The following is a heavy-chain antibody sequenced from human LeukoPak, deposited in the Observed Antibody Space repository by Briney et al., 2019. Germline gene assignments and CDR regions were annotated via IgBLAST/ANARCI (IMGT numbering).Heavy chain of an antibody. J-gene: IGHJ3*02. V-gene: IGHV4-39*02. D-gene: IGHD2-8*01. CDR3: ARAPNGFGALDI. CDR2: IYYSGST. CDR1: GGSISSSSYY. Sequence: SETLSLTCTVSGGSISSSSYYWGWIRQPPGKGLEWIGSIYYSGSTYYNPSLKSRVTISVDTSKNHFSLKMSSVTAADTAVYYCARAPNGFGALDIWGLGTMVTVSS.